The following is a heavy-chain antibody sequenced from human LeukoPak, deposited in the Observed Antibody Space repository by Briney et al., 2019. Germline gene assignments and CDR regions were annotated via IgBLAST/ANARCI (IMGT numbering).Heavy chain of an antibody. CDR1: GGTFSSYA. J-gene: IGHJ4*02. CDR3: ARGMILTGYYSIGSFDY. Sequence: ASVKVSCKASGGTFSSYAISWVRQAPGQGLEWMGGIIPIFGTANYAQKFQGRVTITADESTSTAYMELSSLRSEDTAVYYCARGMILTGYYSIGSFDYWGQGTLVTVSS. D-gene: IGHD3-9*01. CDR2: IIPIFGTA. V-gene: IGHV1-69*13.